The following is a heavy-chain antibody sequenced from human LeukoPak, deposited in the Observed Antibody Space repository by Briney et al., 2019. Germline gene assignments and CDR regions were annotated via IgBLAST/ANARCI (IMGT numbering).Heavy chain of an antibody. V-gene: IGHV3-48*02. CDR2: IGDSGSI. CDR3: ARDQKYSGSDYADY. CDR1: GFTFSRHS. J-gene: IGHJ4*02. D-gene: IGHD5-12*01. Sequence: GGSLRLSCTVSGFTFSRHSMNWVRQAPGKGLEWLSYIGDSGSIYYSDSVSGGFTISRDNSQNSLYLQMNSLRDEDTAVYYCARDQKYSGSDYADYWGQGILVTVSS.